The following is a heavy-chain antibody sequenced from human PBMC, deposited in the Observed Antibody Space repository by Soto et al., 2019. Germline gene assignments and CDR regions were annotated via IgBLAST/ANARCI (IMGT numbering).Heavy chain of an antibody. CDR2: IKQDGSDK. J-gene: IGHJ5*02. CDR3: ARQTRSPES. Sequence: PGGSLRLSCAASGFTFSSYWMTWVRQAPGKGPECVANIKQDGSDKYYVDSVKGRFTISRDNAKNSLYLQMNSLRVEDTAVYYCARQTRSPESWGQGTLVT. CDR1: GFTFSSYW. V-gene: IGHV3-7*03.